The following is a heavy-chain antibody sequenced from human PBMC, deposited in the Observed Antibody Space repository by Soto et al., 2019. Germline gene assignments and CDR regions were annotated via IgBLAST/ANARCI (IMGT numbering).Heavy chain of an antibody. CDR1: GFTFSSYA. J-gene: IGHJ4*02. CDR3: AREDY. Sequence: QVQLVESGGGVVKPGRSLRLSCAASGFTFSSYAMHWVRQAPGKGLEWVAVISEDGSNKYYADSVKGRFTISRDNSKNTLYLQMNSLRAEDTAVYYCAREDYWGQGTLVTVSS. CDR2: ISEDGSNK. V-gene: IGHV3-30-3*01.